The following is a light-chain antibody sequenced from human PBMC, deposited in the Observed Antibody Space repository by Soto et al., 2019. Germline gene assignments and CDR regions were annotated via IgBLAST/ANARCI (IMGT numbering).Light chain of an antibody. CDR3: SSLTTYNTRV. Sequence: QSALTQPASVSGSPGQSIAISCTGTNSDVGAYNFVSWYQQYPGKAPKLIIHEVNNRPSGVSDRFSGSKSGNTASLTISGLQADDEADYYCSSLTTYNTRVFGTGTKVT. J-gene: IGLJ1*01. V-gene: IGLV2-14*01. CDR2: EVN. CDR1: NSDVGAYNF.